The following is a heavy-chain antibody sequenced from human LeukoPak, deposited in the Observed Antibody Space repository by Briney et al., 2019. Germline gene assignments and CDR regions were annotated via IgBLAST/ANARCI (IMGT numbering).Heavy chain of an antibody. D-gene: IGHD3-22*01. J-gene: IGHJ4*02. CDR3: ARAGYDSPYHLDY. Sequence: SVKVSCKASGGTFSSYAISWVRQAPGQGLEWMGRIIPILGIANYAQKFQGRVTMTRNTSISTAYMELSSLRSEDTAVYYCARAGYDSPYHLDYWGQGTLVTVSS. V-gene: IGHV1-69*04. CDR1: GGTFSSYA. CDR2: IIPILGIA.